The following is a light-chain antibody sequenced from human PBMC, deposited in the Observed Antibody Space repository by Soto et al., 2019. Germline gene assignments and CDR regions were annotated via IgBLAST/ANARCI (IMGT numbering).Light chain of an antibody. J-gene: IGLJ1*01. CDR1: NSDIGTYNY. CDR2: EVS. V-gene: IGLV2-14*01. Sequence: QSALAQPASVSGSPGQSITISCTGSNSDIGTYNYVSWYQQLPGKAPKLVISEVSNRPSGISGRFSGSKSGNASSLTISGLQEEDEATYSCSSYTSTSTLYVFGPGTKVTVL. CDR3: SSYTSTSTLYV.